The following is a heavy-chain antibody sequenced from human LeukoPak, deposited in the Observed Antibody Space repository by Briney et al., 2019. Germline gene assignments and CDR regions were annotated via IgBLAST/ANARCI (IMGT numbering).Heavy chain of an antibody. Sequence: ASVKVSCKASGYTFTGYYMHWVRQSPGQGLEWMGWINPNSGGTNYAQKFQGRVTMTRDTSISTAYMELSRLRSDDTAVYYCARLYCSSTSCYANWFDPWGQGTLVTVSS. D-gene: IGHD2-2*01. J-gene: IGHJ5*02. CDR1: GYTFTGYY. CDR3: ARLYCSSTSCYANWFDP. V-gene: IGHV1-2*02. CDR2: INPNSGGT.